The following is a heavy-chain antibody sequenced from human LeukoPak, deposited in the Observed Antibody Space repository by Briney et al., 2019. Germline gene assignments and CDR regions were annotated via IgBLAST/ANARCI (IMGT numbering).Heavy chain of an antibody. J-gene: IGHJ4*02. CDR2: MNPNSGNT. D-gene: IGHD3-9*01. Sequence: GASVTVSCKASGYTFTSYDINWVRQATGQGLEWMGWMNPNSGNTGYAQKFQGRVTMTRDTSISTAYMELSSLRSEDTAVYYCARGDYSGAGYFNFDYWGQGTLVTVSS. CDR1: GYTFTSYD. V-gene: IGHV1-8*01. CDR3: ARGDYSGAGYFNFDY.